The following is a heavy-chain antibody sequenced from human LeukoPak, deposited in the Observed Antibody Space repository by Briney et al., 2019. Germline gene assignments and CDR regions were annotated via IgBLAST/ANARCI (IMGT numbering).Heavy chain of an antibody. CDR1: GDSVSSNSAA. Sequence: SQTLSLTCAISGDSVSSNSAAWNWIRQSPSRGLEWLGRTNYRSKWYSYYAPSVKSRITINPDTSKNQFSLQLKSVTPEDTAVYYCARMVGLVSDYWGQGTLVTVSS. D-gene: IGHD3-10*01. V-gene: IGHV6-1*01. CDR2: TNYRSKWYS. CDR3: ARMVGLVSDY. J-gene: IGHJ4*02.